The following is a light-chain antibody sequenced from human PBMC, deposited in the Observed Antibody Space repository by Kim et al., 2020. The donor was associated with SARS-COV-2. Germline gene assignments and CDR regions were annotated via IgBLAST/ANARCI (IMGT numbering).Light chain of an antibody. Sequence: YPGEIVTVACRASRSVGSKLAWYQHKSGQVPSLHIYGSSTVAAGVPARFNGSGSGTEFALTIDSLQSDDFAVYYCQQYNDWPRTFGQGTKLKI. J-gene: IGKJ2*01. CDR3: QQYNDWPRT. CDR2: GSS. CDR1: RSVGSK. V-gene: IGKV3-15*01.